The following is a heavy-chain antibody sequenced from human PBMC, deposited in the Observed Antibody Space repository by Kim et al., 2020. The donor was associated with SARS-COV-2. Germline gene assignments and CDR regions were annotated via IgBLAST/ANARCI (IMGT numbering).Heavy chain of an antibody. V-gene: IGHV5-51*01. D-gene: IGHD6-19*01. Sequence: GESLKISCQVSGYSFTDYWIGWVRQMPGKGLEWMGIIYPRDSDTKYNPSFEGQVTISADKSISTAYLQWSTLKASDTAIYYCARESDKQSRPDYWGQGTLVTVSS. CDR2: IYPRDSDT. CDR1: GYSFTDYW. J-gene: IGHJ4*02. CDR3: ARESDKQSRPDY.